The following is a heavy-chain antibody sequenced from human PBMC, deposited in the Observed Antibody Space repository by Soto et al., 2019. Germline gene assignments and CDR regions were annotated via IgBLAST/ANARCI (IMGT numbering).Heavy chain of an antibody. CDR1: GFTFSSCT. V-gene: IGHV3-21*01. J-gene: IGHJ6*02. Sequence: EVRLVESGGGLVKPGGSLRLSCAVSGFTFSSCTMNWVRQARGKGLEWVSSISPSTSHIYYADSVKGRFTISRDNAKNSLFLQMNSLRAEDTAVYYCSGCSGGACHQNYGMDVWGQGTTVTVSS. CDR3: SGCSGGACHQNYGMDV. CDR2: ISPSTSHI. D-gene: IGHD2-15*01.